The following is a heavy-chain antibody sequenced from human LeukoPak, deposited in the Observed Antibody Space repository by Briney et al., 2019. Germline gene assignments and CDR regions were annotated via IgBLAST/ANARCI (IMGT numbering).Heavy chain of an antibody. CDR2: INPGAGTT. CDR3: ARAGTAWDY. Sequence: ASVKVSCKASGYTFTSYYIHWVRQAPGQGLEWMGIINPGAGTTNYAQNFQGRVTITRDTSTSTVYMDLSSLTSEDTAVYYCARAGTAWDYWGQGTLVAVSS. CDR1: GYTFTSYY. J-gene: IGHJ4*02. V-gene: IGHV1-46*01. D-gene: IGHD3-10*01.